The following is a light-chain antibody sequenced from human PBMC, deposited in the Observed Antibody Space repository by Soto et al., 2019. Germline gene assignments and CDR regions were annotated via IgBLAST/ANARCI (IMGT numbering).Light chain of an antibody. CDR3: AAWDDSLNGPL. CDR2: NNN. CDR1: SSNIASNT. J-gene: IGLJ2*01. V-gene: IGLV1-44*01. Sequence: LTQPPSASGTPGQRVTISCSGSSSNIASNTVNWYQQLPGTAPKLLIYNNNHLTSGVLDRFSGSKSGTSASLAISGLQSEDEADYYCAAWDDSLNGPLFGGGTKLTVL.